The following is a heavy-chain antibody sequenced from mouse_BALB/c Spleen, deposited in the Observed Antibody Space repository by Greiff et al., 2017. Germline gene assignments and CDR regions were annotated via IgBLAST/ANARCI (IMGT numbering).Heavy chain of an antibody. Sequence: QVQLKESGAELVKPGASVKLSCKTSGYTFTSYWIQWVKQRPGQGLGWIGEIFPGTGTTYYNEKFKGKATLTIDTSSSTAYMQLSSLTSEDSAVYFCANYRYDLGFDYWGQGTTLTVSS. CDR1: GYTFTSYW. V-gene: IGHV1S132*01. D-gene: IGHD2-14*01. J-gene: IGHJ2*01. CDR2: IFPGTGTT. CDR3: ANYRYDLGFDY.